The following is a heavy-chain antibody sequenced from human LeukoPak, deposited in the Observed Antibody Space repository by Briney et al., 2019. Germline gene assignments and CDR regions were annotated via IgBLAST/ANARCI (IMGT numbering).Heavy chain of an antibody. CDR1: GYTLTELS. Sequence: ASVKVSCKVSGYTLTELSMHWVRQAPGKGLEWMGGFDPEDGETIYAQKFQGRVTMTEDTSTDTAYMELSSLRSEDTAVYYCATRGQRITMVRGVIRYERYFDYWGQGTLVTVPS. D-gene: IGHD3-10*01. J-gene: IGHJ4*02. CDR2: FDPEDGET. CDR3: ATRGQRITMVRGVIRYERYFDY. V-gene: IGHV1-24*01.